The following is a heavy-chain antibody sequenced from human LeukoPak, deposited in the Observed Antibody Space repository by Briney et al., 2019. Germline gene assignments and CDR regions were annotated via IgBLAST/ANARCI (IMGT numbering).Heavy chain of an antibody. Sequence: PGGSLRLSCAASGFTFSSYWMRWVRQAPGKGLEWVANIKQDGREKYYVDSVKGRFTISRDNAKNSLYLQMNSLRAEDTAVYYCARGPITMVRGVPAAWGQGTLVTVSS. CDR3: ARGPITMVRGVPAA. D-gene: IGHD3-10*01. J-gene: IGHJ5*02. CDR1: GFTFSSYW. CDR2: IKQDGREK. V-gene: IGHV3-7*03.